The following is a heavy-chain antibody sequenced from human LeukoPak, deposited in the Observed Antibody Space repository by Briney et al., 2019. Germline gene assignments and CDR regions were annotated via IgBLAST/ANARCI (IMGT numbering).Heavy chain of an antibody. V-gene: IGHV1-69*05. CDR1: GGTFSSYA. Sequence: SVKVSCKASGGTFSSYAISWVRQAPGQGLEWMGGIIPIFGTANYAQKFQGRVTVTTDESTSTAYMELSSLRSEDTAVYYCARAYYDSSGYYSYYFDYWGQGTLVTVSS. CDR2: IIPIFGTA. J-gene: IGHJ4*02. CDR3: ARAYYDSSGYYSYYFDY. D-gene: IGHD3-22*01.